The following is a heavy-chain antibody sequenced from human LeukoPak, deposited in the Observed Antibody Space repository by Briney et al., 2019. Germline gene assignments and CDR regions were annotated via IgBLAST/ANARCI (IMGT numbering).Heavy chain of an antibody. J-gene: IGHJ4*02. CDR2: IYHSGST. D-gene: IGHD6-13*01. CDR3: ARVQGIAAAGAIDY. Sequence: SETLSLTCTVSGYSISSGYYWGWIRQPPGKGLEWIGSIYHSGSTYYNPSLKSRVTISVDTSKNQFSLRLDSVTAADTAVYYCARVQGIAAAGAIDYWGQGTLVTVSS. V-gene: IGHV4-38-2*02. CDR1: GYSISSGYY.